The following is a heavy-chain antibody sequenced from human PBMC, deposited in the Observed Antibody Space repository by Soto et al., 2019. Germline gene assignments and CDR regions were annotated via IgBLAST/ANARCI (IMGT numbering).Heavy chain of an antibody. CDR3: ARDSGYCRSPDCKGDAFDV. CDR2: INQVGSAR. V-gene: IGHV3-7*05. Sequence: EVRLEESGGGLVQPGGSLRLSCVASGFTFGSTWMSWVRNTPGRGLEWVANINQVGSARYYVDAVKGRLTISRDNAKNSLYLQMNSLRAEDTAVYFCARDSGYCRSPDCKGDAFDVWGQGTMVTVSS. D-gene: IGHD2-2*03. CDR1: GFTFGSTW. J-gene: IGHJ3*01.